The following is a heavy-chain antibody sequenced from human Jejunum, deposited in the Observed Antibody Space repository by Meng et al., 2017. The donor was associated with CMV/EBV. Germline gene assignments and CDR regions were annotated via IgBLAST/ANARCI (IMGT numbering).Heavy chain of an antibody. J-gene: IGHJ4*02. V-gene: IGHV3-21*01. CDR1: GFTFNTYS. D-gene: IGHD5-24*01. CDR3: ARDRMSTTYYYYFDY. CDR2: ISSSYI. Sequence: SGFTFNTYSMTWVRQAPGKGLEWVSGISSSYIYYADSVKGRFTISRDNAKNSVYLQMDSLRADDTAVYYCARDRMSTTYYYYFDYWGQGTLVTVSS.